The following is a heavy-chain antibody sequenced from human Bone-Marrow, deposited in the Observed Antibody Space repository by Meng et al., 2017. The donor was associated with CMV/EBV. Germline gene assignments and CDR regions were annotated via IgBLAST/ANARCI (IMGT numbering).Heavy chain of an antibody. CDR1: GYTFTDYY. D-gene: IGHD1-26*01. J-gene: IGHJ4*02. Sequence: ASVKVSCKASGYTFTDYYMHWLRQAPGQGLEWMGWINSHSGGTKYAQKFQGRVTMTGDTSISTAYMELNSLRSDDTAVYYCARECGWVSDYWGQGTLVTVSS. V-gene: IGHV1-2*02. CDR2: INSHSGGT. CDR3: ARECGWVSDY.